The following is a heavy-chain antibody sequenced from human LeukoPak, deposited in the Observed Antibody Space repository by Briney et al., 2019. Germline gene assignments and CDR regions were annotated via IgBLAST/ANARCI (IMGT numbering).Heavy chain of an antibody. CDR2: IYYSGST. J-gene: IGHJ2*01. Sequence: SETLSLTCTVSGGSISSYYWSWIRQPPGKGLEWIGYIYYSGSTNYNPSLKSRVTISVDTSKNQFSLKLSSVTAADTAVYYCARDPLQSGGYFDLWGRGTLVTVSS. CDR3: ARDPLQSGGYFDL. V-gene: IGHV4-59*01. D-gene: IGHD4-11*01. CDR1: GGSISSYY.